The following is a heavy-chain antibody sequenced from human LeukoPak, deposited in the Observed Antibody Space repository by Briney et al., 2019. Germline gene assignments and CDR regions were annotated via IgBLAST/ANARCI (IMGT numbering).Heavy chain of an antibody. Sequence: RGSLRLSCAATGFTFSSYAMSWVRQAPGKGLEWVSAISGSGGSTYYADSVKGRFTISRDNSKNTLYLQMNSLRAEDTAVYYCAKDPVGRDLEWSLTGDYWGQGTLVTVSS. J-gene: IGHJ4*02. CDR1: GFTFSSYA. D-gene: IGHD3-3*01. V-gene: IGHV3-23*01. CDR2: ISGSGGST. CDR3: AKDPVGRDLEWSLTGDY.